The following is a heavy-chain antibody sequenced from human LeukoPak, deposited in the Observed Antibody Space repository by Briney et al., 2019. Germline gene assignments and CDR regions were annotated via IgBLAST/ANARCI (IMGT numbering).Heavy chain of an antibody. CDR1: GGSISSGSYY. CDR2: IYTSGST. D-gene: IGHD3-22*01. J-gene: IGHJ5*02. CDR3: ARSLRVHYYDSSGYYDNWFDP. V-gene: IGHV4-61*02. Sequence: PSQTLSLTCTVSGGSISSGSYYWSWIRQPAGRGLEWIGRIYTSGSTNYNPSLKSRVTISVDTSKNQFSLKLSSVTAADTAVYYCARSLRVHYYDSSGYYDNWFDPWGQGTLVTVSS.